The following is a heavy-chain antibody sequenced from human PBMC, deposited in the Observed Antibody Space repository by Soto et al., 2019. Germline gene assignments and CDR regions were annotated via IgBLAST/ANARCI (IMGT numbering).Heavy chain of an antibody. J-gene: IGHJ4*02. D-gene: IGHD1-20*01. CDR1: GFTFSSYS. V-gene: IGHV3-48*01. CDR2: ISSSSSTI. Sequence: GGSLRLSCAASGFTFSSYSMNWVRQAPGKGLEWVSYISSSSSTIYYADSVKGRFTISRDNAKNSLYLQMNSLRAEDTAVYYCASSPGINSFDYWGQGTLVTVSS. CDR3: ASSPGINSFDY.